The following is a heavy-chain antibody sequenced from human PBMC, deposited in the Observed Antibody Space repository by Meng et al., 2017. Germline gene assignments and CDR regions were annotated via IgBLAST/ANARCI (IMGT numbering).Heavy chain of an antibody. CDR2: ITSTSSSI. D-gene: IGHD6-13*01. V-gene: IGHV3-21*01. Sequence: GESLKISCAASGFTFSSYNMNWVRQAPGKGLEWVSSITSTSSSIYYADSVKGRFTISRDNARKSLYLQMNSLRAEDTAVYYCARDSSSGDFDYWGQGTLVTVSS. CDR1: GFTFSSYN. J-gene: IGHJ4*02. CDR3: ARDSSSGDFDY.